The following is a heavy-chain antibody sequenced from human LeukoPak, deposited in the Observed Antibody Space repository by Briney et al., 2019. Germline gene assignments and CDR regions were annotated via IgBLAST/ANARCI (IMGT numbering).Heavy chain of an antibody. CDR1: GFTFSSYS. J-gene: IGHJ3*02. V-gene: IGHV3-48*01. Sequence: GGSLRLSCAASGFTFSSYSMNWVRQAPAKGLEWVSYISSSSSTIYYADSVKGRFTISRDNAKNSLYLQMNSLRAEDTAVYCCARDAELQLLLDAFDIWGQGTMVTVSS. CDR3: ARDAELQLLLDAFDI. CDR2: ISSSSSTI. D-gene: IGHD1-26*01.